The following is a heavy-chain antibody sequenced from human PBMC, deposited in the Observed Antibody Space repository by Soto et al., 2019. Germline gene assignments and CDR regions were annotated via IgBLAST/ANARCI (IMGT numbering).Heavy chain of an antibody. CDR1: GFSLSNSGVG. J-gene: IGHJ4*02. CDR3: AHCTLHDYGDYDPGTSHVFDS. D-gene: IGHD4-17*01. Sequence: QITLKESGPSPVKPTQPLTVTCTFSGFSLSNSGVGVAWIRQPPGKALEWHALIYGDNDKRYSPSLKTRLTITTENSKSRVVLTMTKMDPVDTATYYCAHCTLHDYGDYDPGTSHVFDSWGQGTLVTVSS. CDR2: IYGDNDK. V-gene: IGHV2-5*02.